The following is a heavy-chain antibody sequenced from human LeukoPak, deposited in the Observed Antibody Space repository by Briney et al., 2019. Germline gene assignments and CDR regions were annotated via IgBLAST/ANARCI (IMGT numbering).Heavy chain of an antibody. V-gene: IGHV4-4*09. J-gene: IGHJ4*02. CDR3: ARLRVSGSYLYYFDY. D-gene: IGHD1-26*01. CDR2: ILTSGTT. CDR1: NGSISSYH. Sequence: SETLSLTCTVSNGSISSYHWSWVRQPPGKGLEWIGYILTSGTTNYDPSLKSRLTISVDTSKNQFTLKLSSVTAAVTAGYYCARLRVSGSYLYYFDYWGQGTLVTVSS.